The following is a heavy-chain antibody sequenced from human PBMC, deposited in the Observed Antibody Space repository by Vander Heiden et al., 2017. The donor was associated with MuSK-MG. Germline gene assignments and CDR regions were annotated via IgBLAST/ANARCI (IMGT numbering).Heavy chain of an antibody. CDR2: IYHSGRT. Sequence: QVQLQESGPGLVKPSGTLSLTCAVSGDSIGSSNWWSWVRQPPGKGLEWIGEIYHSGRTKYNPSLESRVTISVEKSKNQFSLKLTSVTAADTAVYFCARDGGALFGFDPWGQGTLVTVSS. CDR1: GDSIGSSNW. CDR3: ARDGGALFGFDP. D-gene: IGHD2-21*01. V-gene: IGHV4-4*02. J-gene: IGHJ5*02.